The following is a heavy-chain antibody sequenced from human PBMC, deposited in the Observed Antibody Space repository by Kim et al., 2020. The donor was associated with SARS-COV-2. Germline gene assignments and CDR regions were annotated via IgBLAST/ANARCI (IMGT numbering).Heavy chain of an antibody. D-gene: IGHD3-10*01. V-gene: IGHV3-33*01. CDR2: SE. Sequence: SEDYADSVKGRYTSSRDKSKNTLFLEMNGLRAEDTAVYDCATGIGAAPFDYWGQGTLVTVSS. CDR3: ATGIGAAPFDY. J-gene: IGHJ4*02.